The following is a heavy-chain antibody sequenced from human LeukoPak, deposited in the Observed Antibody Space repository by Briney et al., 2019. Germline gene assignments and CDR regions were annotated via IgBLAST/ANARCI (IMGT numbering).Heavy chain of an antibody. CDR3: TTSIAVAEYDY. CDR2: VKSKTDGGTA. CDR1: GFTFSNAY. J-gene: IGHJ4*02. D-gene: IGHD6-19*01. V-gene: IGHV3-15*01. Sequence: GGSLRLSCAASGFTFSNAYMSWVRQAPGKGLEWVGRVKSKTDGGTADHAAPVKGRFTISRDVSKNTLYLQMNSLKTEDTAFYYCTTSIAVAEYDYWGQGTLVTVSS.